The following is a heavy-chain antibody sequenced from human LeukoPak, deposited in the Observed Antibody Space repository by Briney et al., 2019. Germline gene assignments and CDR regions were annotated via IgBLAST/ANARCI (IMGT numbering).Heavy chain of an antibody. V-gene: IGHV3-48*01. Sequence: GGSLRLSCAASGFTFSSYSMNWVRQAPGKGLEWVSYISSGSRTIYYADSVKGRFTISRDNSKNTLYLQMNSLRAEDTAVYYCAKVSAPYCSSTSCYTFDYWGQGTLVTVSS. CDR3: AKVSAPYCSSTSCYTFDY. CDR1: GFTFSSYS. D-gene: IGHD2-2*02. CDR2: ISSGSRTI. J-gene: IGHJ4*02.